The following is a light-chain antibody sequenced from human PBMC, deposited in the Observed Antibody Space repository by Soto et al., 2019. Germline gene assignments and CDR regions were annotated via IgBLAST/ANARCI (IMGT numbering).Light chain of an antibody. V-gene: IGKV1-5*01. CDR3: QQYNSYSPSLT. CDR2: DAS. Sequence: DIQMTQSTSTLSASVGDRVTITCRASQSISSWLAWYQQKPGKAPKLLIYDASSLESGVPSRFSGSGSGTEFTLTISSLQPDDFATYYCQQYNSYSPSLTFGGGTKVEIK. J-gene: IGKJ4*01. CDR1: QSISSW.